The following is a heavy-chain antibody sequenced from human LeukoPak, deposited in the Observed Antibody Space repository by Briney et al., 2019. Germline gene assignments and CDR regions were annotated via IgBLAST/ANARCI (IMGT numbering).Heavy chain of an antibody. D-gene: IGHD2-8*01. Sequence: GGSLRLSCAASGFTFSTYWMSWVRQAPGKGLEWVASINQDGSQKRYVDSAQGRFTISRDNTKNSLFLQMNSLRAEDTAVYYCARLKDDVTKLDYWGQGTLVTVSS. CDR2: INQDGSQK. CDR1: GFTFSTYW. V-gene: IGHV3-7*01. J-gene: IGHJ4*02. CDR3: ARLKDDVTKLDY.